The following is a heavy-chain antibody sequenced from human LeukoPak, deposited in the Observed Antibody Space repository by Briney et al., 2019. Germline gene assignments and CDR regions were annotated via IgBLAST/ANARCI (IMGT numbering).Heavy chain of an antibody. CDR3: ARGGSGYDTDY. J-gene: IGHJ4*02. D-gene: IGHD5-12*01. CDR2: MYSGGST. CDR1: GFTVSSNY. Sequence: GGSLRLSCAASGFTVSSNYMSWVRQAPGKGLEWVAVMYSGGSTDYADSVKGRFIISRDNSENTLYLQMNSLRAEDTAVYYCARGGSGYDTDYWGQGTLVTVSS. V-gene: IGHV3-66*01.